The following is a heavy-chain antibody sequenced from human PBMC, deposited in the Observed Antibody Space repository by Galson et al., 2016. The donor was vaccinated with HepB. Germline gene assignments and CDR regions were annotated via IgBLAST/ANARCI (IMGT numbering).Heavy chain of an antibody. CDR2: IIAFNGGT. D-gene: IGHD6-19*01. CDR3: ARARNLAIAGTSYYFDR. J-gene: IGHJ4*02. CDR1: GYTFTSYA. Sequence: SVKVSCKASGYTFTSYAVGWVRQAPGQGLEWMGWIIAFNGGTVYAQNLQGRVTMTTDTATTTAYMEVRNLRSDDTAVYYCARARNLAIAGTSYYFDRWGQGTLITVSS. V-gene: IGHV1-18*01.